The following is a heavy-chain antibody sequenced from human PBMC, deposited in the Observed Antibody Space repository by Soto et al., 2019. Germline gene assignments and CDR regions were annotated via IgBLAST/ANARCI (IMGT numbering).Heavy chain of an antibody. J-gene: IGHJ4*02. Sequence: ASVKVSCKASGYTFTSYAMHWVRQAPGQRLEWMGWINAGNGNTKYSQKFQGRVTITRDTSASTAYMELSSLRSEDTAVYYCARVRWSSGYDPGGVSDYWGQGTMVTVSS. CDR1: GYTFTSYA. V-gene: IGHV1-3*01. CDR3: ARVRWSSGYDPGGVSDY. D-gene: IGHD5-12*01. CDR2: INAGNGNT.